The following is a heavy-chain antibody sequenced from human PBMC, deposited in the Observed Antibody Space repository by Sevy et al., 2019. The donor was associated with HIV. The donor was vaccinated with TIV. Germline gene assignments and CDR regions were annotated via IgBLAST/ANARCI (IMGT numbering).Heavy chain of an antibody. J-gene: IGHJ4*01. D-gene: IGHD6-13*01. CDR3: ARDGGYSIKWYPLY. Sequence: GGSLRLSCAASGFAFSSHAMHRVRQAPGKGLEWVAVISYEGTVTFYGASVEGRFTISRDNSKNMLSLQINSLRSEDTAVYFCARDGGYSIKWYPLYWGHGTLVTVSS. V-gene: IGHV3-30-3*01. CDR2: ISYEGTVT. CDR1: GFAFSSHA.